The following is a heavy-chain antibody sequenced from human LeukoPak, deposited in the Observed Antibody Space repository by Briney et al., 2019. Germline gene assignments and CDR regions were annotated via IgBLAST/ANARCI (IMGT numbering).Heavy chain of an antibody. CDR3: ARGYYDILTGYYLGYNWFDP. D-gene: IGHD3-9*01. V-gene: IGHV3-21*01. J-gene: IGHJ5*02. CDR2: ISSSSSYI. CDR1: GFTFSSYS. Sequence: SGGSLRLSCAASGFTFSSYSMNWVRQAPGKGLEWVSSISSSSSYIYYADSVKGRFTISRDNAKNSLYLQMNSLRAEDTAVYYCARGYYDILTGYYLGYNWFDPWGQGTLVTVSS.